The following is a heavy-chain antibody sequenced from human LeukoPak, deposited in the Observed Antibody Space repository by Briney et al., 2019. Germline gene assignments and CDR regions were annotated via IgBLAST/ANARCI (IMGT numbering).Heavy chain of an antibody. Sequence: GRSLRLSCSASGFSFSRYNMNWVRQAPGKGLEWGSYIGTSNSKYYADSVKGRFTISRDNGKNSVYLQMSSLRSEDAAVYYCARDGWYSGYDFDFWGQGTLVTVSS. D-gene: IGHD5-12*01. CDR1: GFSFSRYN. J-gene: IGHJ4*02. V-gene: IGHV3-48*01. CDR2: IGTSNSK. CDR3: ARDGWYSGYDFDF.